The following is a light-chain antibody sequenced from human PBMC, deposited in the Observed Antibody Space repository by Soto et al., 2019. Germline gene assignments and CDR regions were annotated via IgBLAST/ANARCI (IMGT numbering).Light chain of an antibody. CDR1: QGISSY. CDR3: QQYYSYPRT. Sequence: AIRMTQSPSSLSASTGDRVTMTCRASQGISSYLAWYQQKPGQAPKLLIYAASTLQSGVPSRFSGSGSGTDFTLTISCLQSEDCATYYCQQYYSYPRTFGQGTKVEIK. CDR2: AAS. J-gene: IGKJ1*01. V-gene: IGKV1-8*01.